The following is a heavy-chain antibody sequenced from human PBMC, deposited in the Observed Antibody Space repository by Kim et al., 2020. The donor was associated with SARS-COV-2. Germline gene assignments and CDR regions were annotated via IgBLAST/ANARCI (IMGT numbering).Heavy chain of an antibody. J-gene: IGHJ4*02. V-gene: IGHV3-30*01. D-gene: IGHD1-1*01. Sequence: SVKGRFTISRDNSKNTLYLQMNSLRAEETAVYYCGRSSDGNWNDEIVVGYWGQGTLVTVSS. CDR3: GRSSDGNWNDEIVVGY.